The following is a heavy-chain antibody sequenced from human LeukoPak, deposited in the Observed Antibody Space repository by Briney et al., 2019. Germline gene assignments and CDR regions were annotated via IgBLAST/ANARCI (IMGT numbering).Heavy chain of an antibody. CDR1: GGSISSYY. CDR2: IYYSGTT. V-gene: IGHV4-59*08. Sequence: PSETLSLTCTVSGGSISSYYWNWIRQPPGKGLEWIGYIYYSGTTNYNPSLKSRVTISVDTSKNQFSLKLSSVTAADTAVYYCARRGRYCSGGSCFIGLFDPWGQGTLVTVSS. CDR3: ARRGRYCSGGSCFIGLFDP. D-gene: IGHD2-15*01. J-gene: IGHJ5*02.